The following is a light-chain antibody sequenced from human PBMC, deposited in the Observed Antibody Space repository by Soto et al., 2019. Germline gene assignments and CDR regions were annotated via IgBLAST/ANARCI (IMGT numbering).Light chain of an antibody. CDR3: QQYYSIPWT. J-gene: IGKJ1*01. V-gene: IGKV4-1*01. CDR1: QSVLHSSTNKNY. Sequence: DIVMTQSPDSLAVSLGERATINCKSSQSVLHSSTNKNYLAWYQQKPGQSPNLLIYWASAREYGVPDRFSGSRSCTDFTLTISSLQAEDVPVYYCQQYYSIPWTFGQGTKVEIK. CDR2: WAS.